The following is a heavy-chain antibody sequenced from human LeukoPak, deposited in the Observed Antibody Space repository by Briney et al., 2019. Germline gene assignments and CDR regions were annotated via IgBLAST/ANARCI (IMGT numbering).Heavy chain of an antibody. CDR3: ARDRGYSYGVDS. D-gene: IGHD5-18*01. V-gene: IGHV4-31*03. Sequence: SQTLSLTCTVSGASISSGAYYWNWLRQHPGKGLEWIGYIYHSGITNYNPSLKSRVTILVDTSKKQFSLKLSSVTAADTAVYYCARDRGYSYGVDSWGQGTLVTVSS. CDR1: GASISSGAYY. CDR2: IYHSGIT. J-gene: IGHJ4*02.